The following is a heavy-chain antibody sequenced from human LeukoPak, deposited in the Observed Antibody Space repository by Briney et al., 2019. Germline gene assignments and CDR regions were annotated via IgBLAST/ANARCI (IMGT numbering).Heavy chain of an antibody. D-gene: IGHD6-13*01. Sequence: PVKVSCKASGGTFSRYAVSWVRQAPGQGLEWMGRIIPILGVKNYSQRFQARVTLSADISTGTAYMDLSSLRSEDTAVYYCARDVLEQQLILLDPWGQGTLVTVSS. CDR1: GGTFSRYA. V-gene: IGHV1-69*04. CDR3: ARDVLEQQLILLDP. CDR2: IIPILGVK. J-gene: IGHJ5*02.